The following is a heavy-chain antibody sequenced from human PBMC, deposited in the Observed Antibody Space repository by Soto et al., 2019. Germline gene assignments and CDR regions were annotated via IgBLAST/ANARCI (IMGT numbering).Heavy chain of an antibody. CDR1: GFSLSTSGVG. CDR2: IYWDDDK. Sequence: QITLKESGPTLVKPTQTLTLTCTFSGFSLSTSGVGVGWIRQPPGKALEWLAVIYWDDDKRYSPSLKSRLTITKDTSKNLVVLTMTNMHPVETATYYCAHRIVGALFDYWGQGTLVTVSS. V-gene: IGHV2-5*02. D-gene: IGHD1-26*01. CDR3: AHRIVGALFDY. J-gene: IGHJ4*02.